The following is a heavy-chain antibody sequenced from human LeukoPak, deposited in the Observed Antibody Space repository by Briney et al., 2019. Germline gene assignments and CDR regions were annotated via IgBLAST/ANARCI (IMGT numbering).Heavy chain of an antibody. CDR1: GFTLSSYA. Sequence: GGSLRLSCAASGFTLSSYAMSWVRQAPGKGLEWDSSISASGGGTYYADSVKGRFTISRDTSKNTLYLQMNSLRAEDTAVYYCAPLAATTDYWGQGTLVTVSS. D-gene: IGHD5-12*01. J-gene: IGHJ4*02. V-gene: IGHV3-23*01. CDR2: ISASGGGT. CDR3: APLAATTDY.